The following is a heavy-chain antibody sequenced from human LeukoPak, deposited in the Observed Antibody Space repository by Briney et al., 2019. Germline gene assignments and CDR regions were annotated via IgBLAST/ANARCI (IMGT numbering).Heavy chain of an antibody. Sequence: SETLSLTCTVSGGSISSYYWSWIRQPPGKGLEWIGYIYYSGSTNYNPSLKSRVTISVDTSKNQFSLKLSSVTAADTAVYYCARTTEGGYTHDYFYYYYMDVWGKGTTVTISS. D-gene: IGHD5-18*01. V-gene: IGHV4-59*01. CDR1: GGSISSYY. CDR2: IYYSGST. J-gene: IGHJ6*03. CDR3: ARTTEGGYTHDYFYYYYMDV.